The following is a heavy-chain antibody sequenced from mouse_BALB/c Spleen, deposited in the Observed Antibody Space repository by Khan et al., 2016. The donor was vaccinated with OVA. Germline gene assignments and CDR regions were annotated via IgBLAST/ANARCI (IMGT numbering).Heavy chain of an antibody. Sequence: VQLKESGPGLVKPSQSLSLTFTVTGYSITSGYAWNWIRQFPGNKLDWMGYISYSGVTSYPPSLKSRISITRDTSKNQFFLQLTSVTTEDTATYYCARGNYYGYYFDYWGQGTTLTVSS. CDR1: GYSITSGYA. D-gene: IGHD1-1*01. CDR2: ISYSGVT. V-gene: IGHV3-2*02. J-gene: IGHJ2*01. CDR3: ARGNYYGYYFDY.